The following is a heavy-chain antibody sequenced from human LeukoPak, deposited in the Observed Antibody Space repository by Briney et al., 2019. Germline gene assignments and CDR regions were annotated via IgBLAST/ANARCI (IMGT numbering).Heavy chain of an antibody. Sequence: GGSLRLSCAASGFSVSSNYMSWVRQAPGKGLEWVSVTYSGGNTYYADSVKGRFTISRDNSKNTLYLQMNSLRAEDTALYYCTKDIGSWSGVADAFDIWGQGTMVTVSS. CDR1: GFSVSSNY. CDR3: TKDIGSWSGVADAFDI. D-gene: IGHD1-26*01. CDR2: TYSGGNT. V-gene: IGHV3-53*01. J-gene: IGHJ3*02.